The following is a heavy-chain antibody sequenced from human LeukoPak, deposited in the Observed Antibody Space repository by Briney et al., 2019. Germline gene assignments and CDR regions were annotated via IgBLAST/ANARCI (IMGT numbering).Heavy chain of an antibody. D-gene: IGHD2-8*01. CDR3: ALMVPFDY. Sequence: SETLSLTCAVYGGSFSGYYWSWIRQPPGKGLEWIGEINRGSTNYNPSLKSRVTISVDTSKNQFSLKLSSVTAADTAVYYCALMVPFDYWGQGTLVTVSS. CDR1: GGSFSGYY. CDR2: INRGST. J-gene: IGHJ4*02. V-gene: IGHV4-34*01.